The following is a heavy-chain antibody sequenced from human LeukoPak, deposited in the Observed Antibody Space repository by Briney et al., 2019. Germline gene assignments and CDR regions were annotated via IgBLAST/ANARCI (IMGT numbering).Heavy chain of an antibody. V-gene: IGHV3-7*03. D-gene: IGHD2-8*02. CDR3: TRVRSDTGRDACPEY. Sequence: GGSLRLSCVASGFIFSNFWMSWVRQAPGKGLERVANIKKDGSEKHYVDSVKGRFTISRDNAKSSLYLQMSSLRAEDTAVYYCTRVRSDTGRDACPEYWGQGTLVTVSS. J-gene: IGHJ4*02. CDR1: GFIFSNFW. CDR2: IKKDGSEK.